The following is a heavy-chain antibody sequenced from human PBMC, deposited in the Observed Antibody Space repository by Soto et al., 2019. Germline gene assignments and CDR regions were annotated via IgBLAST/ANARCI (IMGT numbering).Heavy chain of an antibody. J-gene: IGHJ4*02. CDR3: ARDRKGRGYSYGYGYFDY. V-gene: IGHV1-18*01. CDR1: GYTFTSYG. D-gene: IGHD5-18*01. Sequence: ASVKVSCKASGYTFTSYGISWVRQAPGQGLEWMGWISAYNGNTNYAQKLQGRVTMTTDTSTSTAYMELRSLRSDDTAVYYCARDRKGRGYSYGYGYFDYWGQGTLVTVSS. CDR2: ISAYNGNT.